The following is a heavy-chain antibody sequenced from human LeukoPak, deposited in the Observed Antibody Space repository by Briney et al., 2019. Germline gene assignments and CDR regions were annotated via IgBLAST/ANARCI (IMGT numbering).Heavy chain of an antibody. V-gene: IGHV1-18*01. CDR2: ISAYNGNI. CDR3: ARFRKSDKDFDY. CDR1: GYTFTSYG. Sequence: GASVKVSCKASGYTFTSYGISWVRQAPGQGPEWMGWISAYNGNINYAQKFQGRVTMTTDTSTSTVYMELRSLRSGDTAVYYCARFRKSDKDFDYWGQGTLVTVSS. J-gene: IGHJ4*02.